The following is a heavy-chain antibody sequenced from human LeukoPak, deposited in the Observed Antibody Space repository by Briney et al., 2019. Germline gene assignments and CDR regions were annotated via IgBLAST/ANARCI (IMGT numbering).Heavy chain of an antibody. D-gene: IGHD3-3*01. V-gene: IGHV4-39*07. CDR2: IFYSGST. J-gene: IGHJ4*02. CDR3: AREGSRDFWSGPVYYFDY. CDR1: GGSISTSSYY. Sequence: SETLSLTCTVSGGSISTSSYYWGWVRQPPGKGLEWIGNIFYSGSTYYSPSLKSRVTISLDTSRNQFSLKLNSVTAADTAVYYCAREGSRDFWSGPVYYFDYWGQGTLVTVSS.